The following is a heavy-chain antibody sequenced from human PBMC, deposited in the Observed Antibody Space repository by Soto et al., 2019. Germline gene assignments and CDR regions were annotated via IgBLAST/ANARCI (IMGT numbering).Heavy chain of an antibody. CDR1: RFTFSSYG. Sequence: QEQLVESGGGVVQPGRSLRLSCVASRFTFSSYGMHWVRQAPGKGLAWVAVISYDGDYKNYADSVKCRFTISRDNSKNTLYLHMNSLRGEDTAVYYCAKGTTVTPWRYLDLWGRGTLVSVSS. V-gene: IGHV3-30*18. CDR3: AKGTTVTPWRYLDL. D-gene: IGHD4-17*01. CDR2: ISYDGDYK. J-gene: IGHJ2*01.